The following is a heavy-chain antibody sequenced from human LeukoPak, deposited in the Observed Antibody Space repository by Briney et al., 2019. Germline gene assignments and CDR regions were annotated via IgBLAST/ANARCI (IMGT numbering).Heavy chain of an antibody. Sequence: PGGALRLSCTASGCTFTNYWMSWVRQAPGKGLEGVANIKQDENEKHYVDSVRGRFTISRDNAKNSVFLQMNSLRAEDTAVYYCARDGYKDRYFDYWGQGTLVTVSA. D-gene: IGHD5-24*01. CDR3: ARDGYKDRYFDY. V-gene: IGHV3-7*01. J-gene: IGHJ4*02. CDR2: IKQDENEK. CDR1: GCTFTNYW.